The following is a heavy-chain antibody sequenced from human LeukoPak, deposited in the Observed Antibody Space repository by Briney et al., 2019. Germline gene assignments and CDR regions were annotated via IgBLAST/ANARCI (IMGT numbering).Heavy chain of an antibody. D-gene: IGHD5-24*01. V-gene: IGHV3-23*01. CDR1: GFTFSNYA. J-gene: IGHJ4*02. Sequence: PGGSLRLSCAASGFTFSNYAMSWVRQAPGKGLEWVSAISGSGGRTYYADSVKGRFTISRDNPKNTLYLQMNSLRAEDTAVYYCAKEGRWLQSTSFDYWGQGTLVTVSS. CDR3: AKEGRWLQSTSFDY. CDR2: ISGSGGRT.